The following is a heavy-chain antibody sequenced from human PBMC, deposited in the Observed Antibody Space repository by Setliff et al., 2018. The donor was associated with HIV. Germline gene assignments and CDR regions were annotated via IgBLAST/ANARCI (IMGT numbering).Heavy chain of an antibody. CDR3: ARNRDILTDYYVDFDF. Sequence: GGSLRLSCAASGFTFSKCPMNWVRQAPGKGLEWVSTISGSGASTFYADSVKGRFTISRDNSKNTLYLQMNSLRAEDTAIYYCARNRDILTDYYVDFDFWGQGTLVTVSS. J-gene: IGHJ4*02. D-gene: IGHD3-9*01. V-gene: IGHV3-23*01. CDR1: GFTFSKCP. CDR2: ISGSGAST.